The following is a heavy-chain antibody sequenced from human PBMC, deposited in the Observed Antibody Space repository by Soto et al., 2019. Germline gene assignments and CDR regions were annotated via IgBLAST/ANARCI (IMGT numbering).Heavy chain of an antibody. J-gene: IGHJ3*02. CDR3: AKLATPDAFDI. Sequence: GGSLRLSCAASGFTFISYGMHWVRQAPGKGLEWVAVISYDGSNKYYADSVKGRFTISRDNSKNTLYLQMNSLRAEDTAVYYCAKLATPDAFDIWGQGTMVTVSS. CDR2: ISYDGSNK. V-gene: IGHV3-30*18. D-gene: IGHD2-15*01. CDR1: GFTFISYG.